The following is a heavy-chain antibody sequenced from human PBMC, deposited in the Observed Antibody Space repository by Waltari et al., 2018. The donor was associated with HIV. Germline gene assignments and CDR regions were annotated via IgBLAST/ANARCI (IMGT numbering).Heavy chain of an antibody. Sequence: EVQLVESGGGLVQPGGSLRLYCEASGFNFADYAMHWVRQAPGKGLEWVSGISWNSDTIGYADSVKGRFTISRDNAKNSLSLQMTSLRAEDTALYYCTKVGMTTVTSYAIEIWGQGTMVTVSS. CDR3: TKVGMTTVTSYAIEI. CDR1: GFNFADYA. V-gene: IGHV3-9*01. J-gene: IGHJ3*02. D-gene: IGHD4-17*01. CDR2: ISWNSDTI.